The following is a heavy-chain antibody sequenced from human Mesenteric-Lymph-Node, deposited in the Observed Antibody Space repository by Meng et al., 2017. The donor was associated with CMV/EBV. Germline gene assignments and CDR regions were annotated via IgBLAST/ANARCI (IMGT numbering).Heavy chain of an antibody. J-gene: IGHJ4*02. CDR2: IYWDDDK. D-gene: IGHD3-3*01. V-gene: IGHV2-5*02. Sequence: LITSGGNVGWIRQPPGKALEWLAVIYWDDDKRYSPSLKSRLTITKDTSKNQVVLAMTVMDPVDTGTYYCAHRRQSYAAWSGYPDYFDYWGQGILVTVSS. CDR3: AHRRQSYAAWSGYPDYFDY. CDR1: LITSGGN.